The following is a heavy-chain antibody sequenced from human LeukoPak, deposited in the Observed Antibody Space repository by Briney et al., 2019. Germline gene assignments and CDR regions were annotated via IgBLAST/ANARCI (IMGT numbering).Heavy chain of an antibody. D-gene: IGHD2-2*01. V-gene: IGHV1-8*03. J-gene: IGHJ4*02. CDR2: MNPNSGNT. CDR3: ARVVYQALGY. Sequence: ASVKVSCKASGYTFTSYDINWVRQATGQGLEWMGWMNPNSGNTGHAQKFQGRVTITRNTSISTAYMELSSLRSEDTAVYYCARVVYQALGYWGQGTLVTVSS. CDR1: GYTFTSYD.